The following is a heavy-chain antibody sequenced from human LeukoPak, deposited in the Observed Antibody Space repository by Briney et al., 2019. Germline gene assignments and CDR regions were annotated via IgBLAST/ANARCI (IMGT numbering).Heavy chain of an antibody. Sequence: SEALSLTCTVSGGSISSSSYYWGWIRQPPGKGLEWIASIYLTATTYYNPSLNSRVTISVDSSKNQFSLKLSSVTAADTAVYYCARHDPHSGSHFFDYWGQGTLVTVSS. J-gene: IGHJ4*02. CDR3: ARHDPHSGSHFFDY. CDR1: GGSISSSSYY. D-gene: IGHD1-26*01. CDR2: IYLTATT. V-gene: IGHV4-39*01.